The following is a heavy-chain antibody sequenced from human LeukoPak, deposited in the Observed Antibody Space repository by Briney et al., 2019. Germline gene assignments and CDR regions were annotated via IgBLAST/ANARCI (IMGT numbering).Heavy chain of an antibody. CDR3: ASSITMVRGVVNWFDP. CDR2: IIPIFGTA. CDR1: GGTFISYA. Sequence: GASVKVSCKASGGTFISYAISWVRQAPGQGLEWMGGIIPIFGTANYAQRFQGRVTITADESTSTAYMELSSLRSEATAVYYCASSITMVRGVVNWFDPWGQGTLVTVSS. V-gene: IGHV1-69*13. D-gene: IGHD3-10*01. J-gene: IGHJ5*02.